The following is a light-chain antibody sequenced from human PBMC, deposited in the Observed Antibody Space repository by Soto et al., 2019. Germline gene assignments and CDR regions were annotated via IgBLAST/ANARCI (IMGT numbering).Light chain of an antibody. CDR2: KAS. Sequence: DIQMTQSPSTLSASEGARVTITCRASQSISSWLAWYQQKPGKAPKLLIQKASSLEGGVPSRFSGSGSGTEFTLTISSLQPDDFATYYCQQYNTYPYTFGQGTKLEIK. CDR1: QSISSW. CDR3: QQYNTYPYT. J-gene: IGKJ2*01. V-gene: IGKV1-5*03.